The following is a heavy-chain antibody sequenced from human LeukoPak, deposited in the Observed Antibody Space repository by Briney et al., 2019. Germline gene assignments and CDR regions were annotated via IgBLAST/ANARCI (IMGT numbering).Heavy chain of an antibody. J-gene: IGHJ4*02. Sequence: GGSLRLSCAASGFTLSSYWMSWVRQAPGKGLEWVANIKQDGSEKYYVDSVKGRFTISRYNAKNSLFLQMNSLRAEDTAVYYCARARTTVTTAGGDIDYWGQGTLVTVSS. CDR1: GFTLSSYW. V-gene: IGHV3-7*01. CDR2: IKQDGSEK. D-gene: IGHD4-17*01. CDR3: ARARTTVTTAGGDIDY.